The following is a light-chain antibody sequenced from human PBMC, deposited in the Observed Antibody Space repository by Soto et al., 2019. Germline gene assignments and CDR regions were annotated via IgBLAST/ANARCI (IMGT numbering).Light chain of an antibody. CDR3: QQYGSSPRS. V-gene: IGKV3-20*01. J-gene: IGKJ2*01. CDR2: GVS. Sequence: EIVLTQSPGTLSLSPGERATLSCRASQSVNSNFFAWYQQKPGQAPRLLIYGVSIRATGIPDRFTGSGSGTDFALTISGLEPEDVAIYYCQQYGSSPRSFGQGTKVEIK. CDR1: QSVNSNF.